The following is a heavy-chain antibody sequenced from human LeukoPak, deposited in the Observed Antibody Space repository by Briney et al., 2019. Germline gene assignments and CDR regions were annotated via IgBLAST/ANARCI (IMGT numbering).Heavy chain of an antibody. CDR2: INPNSGGT. V-gene: IGHV1-2*02. CDR1: GYTFSNYA. J-gene: IGHJ4*02. CDR3: ARGLVYFDY. Sequence: ASVKVSCKASGYTFSNYAMNWVRQAPGQGLEWMGWINPNSGGTNYAQKFQGRVTMTRDTSISTAYMELSRLRSDDTAVYYCARGLVYFDYWGQGTLVTVSS.